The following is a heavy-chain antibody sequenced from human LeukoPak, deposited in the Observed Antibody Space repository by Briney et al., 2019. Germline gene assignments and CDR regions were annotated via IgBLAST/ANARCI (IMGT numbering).Heavy chain of an antibody. CDR3: AKYPRVGSSVATNCH. J-gene: IGHJ4*02. D-gene: IGHD5-24*01. CDR2: ISGSGGST. V-gene: IGHV3-23*01. CDR1: GFTFSSYA. Sequence: GGSLRLSCADSGFTFSSYAMSWVCQAPGKGLEWVSAISGSGGSTYYADSVKGRFTISRDDSKSTLFLQINSLRAEDTAVYYCAKYPRVGSSVATNCHWGEGTLVTVSS.